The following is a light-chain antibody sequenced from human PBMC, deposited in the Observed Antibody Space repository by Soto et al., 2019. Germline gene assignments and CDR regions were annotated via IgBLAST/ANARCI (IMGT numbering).Light chain of an antibody. CDR1: RIITSSY. CDR3: QQYGSSPWP. J-gene: IGKJ1*01. V-gene: IGKV3-20*01. Sequence: EIVLTQSPGTLSMSPGERATLSCRASRIITSSYLAWYQLKPGQAPRLLIYGASSRATGIPDRFSGTGSGTDFTLTISRLEPEDFAVYYCQQYGSSPWPFGQGTKVEIK. CDR2: GAS.